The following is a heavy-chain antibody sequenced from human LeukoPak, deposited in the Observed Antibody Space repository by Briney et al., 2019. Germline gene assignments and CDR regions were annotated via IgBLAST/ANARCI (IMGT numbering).Heavy chain of an antibody. D-gene: IGHD7-27*01. CDR2: IYNSGNT. CDR3: ARDPGE. CDR1: GGSITSYY. V-gene: IGHV4-4*07. Sequence: PSETLSLTCTVSGGSITSYYWSWIRQPAGKGLEWIGRIYNSGNTNYNSSLKSRVTMSVDTSKNQFSLKLTSVTAADTAVYYCARDPGEWGQGTLVTVSS. J-gene: IGHJ4*02.